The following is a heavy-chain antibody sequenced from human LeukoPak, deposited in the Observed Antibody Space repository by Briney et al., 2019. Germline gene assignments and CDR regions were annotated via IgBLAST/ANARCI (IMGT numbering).Heavy chain of an antibody. CDR2: IHYSGYT. J-gene: IGHJ6*02. D-gene: IGHD1-1*01. V-gene: IGHV4-59*08. Sequence: PSETLSLTCTVSGGPVSGYFWSWNRQPPGKGLEWIGYIHYSGYTIYSPSFGSRVSISVDTSKNNSSLRLSSVTAADTAVYYCARHDDIGLFQHGMDVWGQGTTVTVSS. CDR1: GGPVSGYF. CDR3: ARHDDIGLFQHGMDV.